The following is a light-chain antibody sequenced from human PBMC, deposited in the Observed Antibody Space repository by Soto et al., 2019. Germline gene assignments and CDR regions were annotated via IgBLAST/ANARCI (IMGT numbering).Light chain of an antibody. J-gene: IGKJ1*01. Sequence: EMVWTQSPGTLSLSPGERATLSCRASQSVSASYLAWYKQKPGQSPRLLINGASSRATGIPDRFSVSGSGTDFTLTIRRLEPEDFAVDDCQEYGTSRTFGQGTKVDIK. V-gene: IGKV3-20*01. CDR1: QSVSASY. CDR3: QEYGTSRT. CDR2: GAS.